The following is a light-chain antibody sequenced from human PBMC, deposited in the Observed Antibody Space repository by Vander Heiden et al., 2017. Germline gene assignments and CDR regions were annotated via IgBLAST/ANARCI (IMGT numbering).Light chain of an antibody. CDR2: VNIAGSH. CDR1: SEIGYNA. J-gene: IGLJ3*02. Sequence: QLVRTQSPSASASLAAAAKLTGTLSSEIGYNAIAWHQQQPPKGPRYLMTVNIAGSHTRGDGIPDRFSGSSSGSERYLTISSLQSEDEADYYCQAWDTGIRVFGGGTKVTVL. V-gene: IGLV4-69*02. CDR3: QAWDTGIRV.